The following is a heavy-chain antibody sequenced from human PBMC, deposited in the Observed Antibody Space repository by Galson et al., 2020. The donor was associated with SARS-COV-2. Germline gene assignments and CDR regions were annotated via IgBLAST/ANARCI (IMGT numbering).Heavy chain of an antibody. CDR1: GGSISSSSYY. J-gene: IGHJ4*02. Sequence: SETLSLTCTVSGGSISSSSYYWGWIRQPPGQGLEWIGSIYYSGSTYYNPSLKSRVTISVDTSKNQFSLKLSSVTAADTAVYYCARARQLGYCTNGVCYTHSIYFDYWGQGTLVTVSS. CDR3: ARARQLGYCTNGVCYTHSIYFDY. D-gene: IGHD2-8*01. V-gene: IGHV4-39*07. CDR2: IYYSGST.